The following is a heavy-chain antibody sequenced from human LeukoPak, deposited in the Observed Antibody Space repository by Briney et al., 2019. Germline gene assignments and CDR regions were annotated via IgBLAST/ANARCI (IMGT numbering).Heavy chain of an antibody. CDR3: AGEGWWNWIDS. CDR1: GFTVSSNS. CDR2: IYSDNT. J-gene: IGHJ5*01. D-gene: IGHD2-15*01. V-gene: IGHV3-66*03. Sequence: GGSLRLSCTVSGFTVSSNSMSWVRQAPGKGLEWVSFIYSDNTHYSDSVKGRFTIYRDNSNHTLYLEMNSLAVEDTAVYYCAGEGWWNWIDSWGQGTLVTVSS.